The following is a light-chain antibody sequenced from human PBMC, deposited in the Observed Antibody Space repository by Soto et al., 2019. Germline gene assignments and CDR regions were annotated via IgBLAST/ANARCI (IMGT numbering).Light chain of an antibody. Sequence: DIQITQSPSSLSASVLDIVTITCRASQGIGSYLNWYQQKPGKAPKLLIYKASTLKSGVPSRFSGSGSGTEFTLTISSLQPDDFATYYCQHYNSYSEAFGQGTKVE. V-gene: IGKV1-5*03. CDR1: QGIGSY. CDR3: QHYNSYSEA. CDR2: KAS. J-gene: IGKJ1*01.